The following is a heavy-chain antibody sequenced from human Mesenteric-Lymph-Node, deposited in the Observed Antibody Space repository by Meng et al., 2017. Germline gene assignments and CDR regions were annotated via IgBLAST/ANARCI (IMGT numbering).Heavy chain of an antibody. V-gene: IGHV3-9*01. CDR1: GFTFDDYA. J-gene: IGHJ4*02. CDR2: ISWNSRTV. Sequence: GGSLRLSCAASGFTFDDYAMHWVRQAPGKGLEWVSGISWNSRTVVYADSVKGRFTISRDNAKNSLYLQMNSLRAEDTAVYYCAKDYTGGSYYFFDYWGQGTLVTVSS. D-gene: IGHD1-26*01. CDR3: AKDYTGGSYYFFDY.